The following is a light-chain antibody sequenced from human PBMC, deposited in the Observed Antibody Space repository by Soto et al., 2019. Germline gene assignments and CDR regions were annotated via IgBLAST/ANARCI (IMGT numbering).Light chain of an antibody. Sequence: EIVLTQSPATLSLSPGKRATLSCRASQSVSSNLAWYQQKPGQAPRLLIYGASTRATGIPARFSGSGSGTDFTLTISSLEPEDFAVYYCQQRSSWPPTFGQGTRLEIK. V-gene: IGKV3-11*01. CDR1: QSVSSN. J-gene: IGKJ5*01. CDR3: QQRSSWPPT. CDR2: GAS.